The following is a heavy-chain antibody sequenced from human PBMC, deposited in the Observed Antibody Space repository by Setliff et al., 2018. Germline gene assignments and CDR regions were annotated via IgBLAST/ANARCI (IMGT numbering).Heavy chain of an antibody. J-gene: IGHJ3*02. CDR1: GYTFTGYY. Sequence: ASVKVSCKASGYTFTGYYMHWVRQAPGQGLEWMGWINPNSGGTNYAQKFQGRVTMTRDTSTSTVYMELSSLRSEDTAVYYCAREDLRLGAFDIWGQGTMVTVSS. V-gene: IGHV1-2*02. CDR2: INPNSGGT. D-gene: IGHD2-21*01. CDR3: AREDLRLGAFDI.